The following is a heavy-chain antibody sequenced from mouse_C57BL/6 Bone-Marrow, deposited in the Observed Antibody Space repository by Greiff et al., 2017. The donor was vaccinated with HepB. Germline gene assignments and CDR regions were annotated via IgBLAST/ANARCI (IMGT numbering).Heavy chain of an antibody. V-gene: IGHV1-82*01. CDR2: IYPGDGDT. D-gene: IGHD2-12*01. Sequence: QVQLQQSGPELVKPGASVKISCKASGYAFSSSWMNWVKQRPGKGLEWIGRIYPGDGDTNYNGKFKGKATLTADKSSSTAYMQLSSLTSEDSAVYFCAGGYEGFAYWGQGTLVTVSA. CDR1: GYAFSSSW. J-gene: IGHJ3*01. CDR3: AGGYEGFAY.